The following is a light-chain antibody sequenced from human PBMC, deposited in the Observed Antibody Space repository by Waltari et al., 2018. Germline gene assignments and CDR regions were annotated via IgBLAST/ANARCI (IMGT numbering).Light chain of an antibody. CDR3: QALGTGAWV. J-gene: IGLJ3*02. Sequence: SYELTQPPSVSVSPGQTASITCSGDILGNKYASWYQQKPGQSPLLVIYQDTKRPSEIPERFSGSKSANAAPLTITGTQAMDEADYYCQALGTGAWVFGGGTKLTVL. CDR1: ILGNKY. CDR2: QDT. V-gene: IGLV3-1*01.